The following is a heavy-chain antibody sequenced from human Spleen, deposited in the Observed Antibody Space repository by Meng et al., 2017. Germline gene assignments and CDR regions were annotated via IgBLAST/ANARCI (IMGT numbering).Heavy chain of an antibody. CDR1: GFIFSSYT. CDR3: ARAPNNIVGAIDFDY. Sequence: GESLKISCAASGFIFSSYTMHWVRQAPGKGLEWVALISYDGSEYYYSDSVKGRFTISRDYSKNTLYLQMNSLRAEDTAVYYCARAPNNIVGAIDFDYWGQGTLVTVSS. D-gene: IGHD1-26*01. J-gene: IGHJ4*02. V-gene: IGHV3-30*04. CDR2: ISYDGSEY.